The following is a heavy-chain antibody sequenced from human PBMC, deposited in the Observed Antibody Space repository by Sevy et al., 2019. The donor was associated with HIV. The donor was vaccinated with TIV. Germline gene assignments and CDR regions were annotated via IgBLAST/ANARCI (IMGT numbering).Heavy chain of an antibody. Sequence: SETLSLTCTVSGGSISSYYWSWIRQPPGKGLERIGYIYYSGSTNYNPSLKSRVTISVDTSKNQFSLKLSSVTAADTAVYYCARGGAVVPAAINWFDPWRQGTLVTVSS. J-gene: IGHJ5*02. D-gene: IGHD2-2*02. CDR1: GGSISSYY. CDR3: ARGGAVVPAAINWFDP. V-gene: IGHV4-59*12. CDR2: IYYSGST.